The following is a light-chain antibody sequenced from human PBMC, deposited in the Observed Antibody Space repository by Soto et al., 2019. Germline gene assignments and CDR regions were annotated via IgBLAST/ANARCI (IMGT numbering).Light chain of an antibody. CDR3: SLYTSGSTYV. J-gene: IGLJ1*01. Sequence: QSALTQPASVSGSPGQSITMSCTGTSSDVGGYNYVSWYQQYPGKAPKLMIYEVSNRPSGVSNRFSGSKSGNTASLTISGLQAEDEADYYCSLYTSGSTYVFGTGTKVTVL. V-gene: IGLV2-14*01. CDR1: SSDVGGYNY. CDR2: EVS.